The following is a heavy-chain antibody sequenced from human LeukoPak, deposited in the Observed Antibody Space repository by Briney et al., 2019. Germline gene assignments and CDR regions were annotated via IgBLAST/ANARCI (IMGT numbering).Heavy chain of an antibody. Sequence: ASVKVSCKASGYTFTGYYMHWVRQAPGRGLEWMGWINPNSGGTNYAQKFQGRVTMTRDTSISTAYMELSRLRSDDTAVYYCARALLRYFDWYPLGDYWGQGTLVTVSS. V-gene: IGHV1-2*02. CDR2: INPNSGGT. CDR3: ARALLRYFDWYPLGDY. D-gene: IGHD3-9*01. J-gene: IGHJ4*02. CDR1: GYTFTGYY.